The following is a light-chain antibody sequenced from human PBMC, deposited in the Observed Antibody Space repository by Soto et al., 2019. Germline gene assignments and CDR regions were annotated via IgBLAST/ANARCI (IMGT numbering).Light chain of an antibody. CDR3: CSYAGSSTYV. V-gene: IGLV2-23*01. CDR1: SNDVGFYNF. CDR2: EDN. J-gene: IGLJ1*01. Sequence: QAVVTQPASVSGSPGQSITISCTGSSNDVGFYNFVSWYQQHPGNAPKLLIFEDNKRPSGVSNRFSGSKSGNTASLTISGLQAEDEADYSCCSYAGSSTYVFGSGTKLTVL.